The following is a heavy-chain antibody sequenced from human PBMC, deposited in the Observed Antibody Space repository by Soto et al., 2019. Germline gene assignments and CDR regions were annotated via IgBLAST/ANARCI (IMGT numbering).Heavy chain of an antibody. D-gene: IGHD2-15*01. V-gene: IGHV3-21*01. CDR1: GFTFSGYS. Sequence: GGSLRLNCAASGFTFSGYSMNWVRQAPGKGLEWVSSISSSSSYIYYADSVKGRFTISRDNAKNSLYLQMTSPRAEDTAVYYCARDHPYCSGGSCPSWFDPWGQGTLVTVSS. J-gene: IGHJ5*02. CDR3: ARDHPYCSGGSCPSWFDP. CDR2: ISSSSSYI.